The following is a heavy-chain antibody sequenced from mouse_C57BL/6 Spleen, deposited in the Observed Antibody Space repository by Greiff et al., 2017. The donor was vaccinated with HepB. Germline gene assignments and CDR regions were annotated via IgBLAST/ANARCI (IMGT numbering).Heavy chain of an antibody. V-gene: IGHV1-50*01. CDR3: ARRIRGYGFYDMDY. D-gene: IGHD1-1*01. J-gene: IGHJ4*01. CDR2: IDPSDSYT. Sequence: QVQLQQPGAELVKPGASVKLSCKASGYTFTSYWMQWVKQRPGQGLEWIGEIDPSDSYTNYNQKFKGKATLTVDTSSSTAYMQLSSLTSEDSAVYYCARRIRGYGFYDMDYWGQGTSVTVSS. CDR1: GYTFTSYW.